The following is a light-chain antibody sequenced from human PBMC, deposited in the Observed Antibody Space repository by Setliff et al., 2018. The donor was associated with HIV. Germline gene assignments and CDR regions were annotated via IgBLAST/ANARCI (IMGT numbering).Light chain of an antibody. V-gene: IGLV2-14*03. Sequence: SALTQPASVSGSPGQSITISCTGTSSDVGGYNYVSWYQQHPGKAPKLMIYDVSNRPSGVSNRFSGSKSGNTASLIISGLQPEDEADYYCSSYTNTPLYVFGTGTKV. J-gene: IGLJ1*01. CDR3: SSYTNTPLYV. CDR1: SSDVGGYNY. CDR2: DVS.